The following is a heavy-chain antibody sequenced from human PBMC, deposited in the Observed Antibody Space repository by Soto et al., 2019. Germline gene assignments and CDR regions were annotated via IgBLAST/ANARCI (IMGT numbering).Heavy chain of an antibody. Sequence: GGSLRLSCAASGFTFSSYEMNWVRQAPGKGLEWVSYISSSGSTIYYADSVKGRFTISRDNAKNSLYLQMNSLRAEDTAVYYCARVRAARHFDYWGQGTLVTVSS. CDR3: ARVRAARHFDY. J-gene: IGHJ4*02. CDR2: ISSSGSTI. D-gene: IGHD6-6*01. V-gene: IGHV3-48*03. CDR1: GFTFSSYE.